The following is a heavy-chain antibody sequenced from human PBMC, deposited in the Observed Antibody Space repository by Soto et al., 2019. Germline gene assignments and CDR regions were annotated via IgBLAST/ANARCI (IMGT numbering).Heavy chain of an antibody. CDR1: GFTFSEYY. J-gene: IGHJ4*02. Sequence: GGSLRLSCAASGFTFSEYYMSWIRQAPGKGLEWVSYISSSSGSTIYYADSVKGRFTISRDNAKNSLYLQMNSLRAEDTAVYYCARVIRRYYFDYWGQGALVTVSS. V-gene: IGHV3-11*01. CDR2: ISSSSGSTI. CDR3: ARVIRRYYFDY.